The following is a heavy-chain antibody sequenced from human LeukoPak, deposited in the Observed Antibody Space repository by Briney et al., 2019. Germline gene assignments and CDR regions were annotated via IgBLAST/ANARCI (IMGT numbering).Heavy chain of an antibody. CDR2: ISYDGSNK. V-gene: IGHV3-30*18. CDR3: AKASLQYSSSWYDIWYFDL. D-gene: IGHD6-13*01. Sequence: GGSLRLSCAASGFTFSSYGMHWVRQAPGKGLEWVAVISYDGSNKYYADSVKGRFTISRDNSKNTLYLQMNSLRAEDTAVYYCAKASLQYSSSWYDIWYFDLWGRGTLVTVSS. CDR1: GFTFSSYG. J-gene: IGHJ2*01.